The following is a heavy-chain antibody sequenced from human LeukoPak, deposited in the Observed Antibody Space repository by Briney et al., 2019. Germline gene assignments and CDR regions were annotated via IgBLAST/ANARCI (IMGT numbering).Heavy chain of an antibody. D-gene: IGHD4-17*01. V-gene: IGHV3-48*03. CDR1: GFTFSSYE. CDR3: ARGITVTTYGCDY. J-gene: IGHJ4*02. Sequence: PGGSLRLSCAASGFTFSSYEMNWVRQAPGKGLEWVSYISSSGSTIYYADSVKGRFTIPRDNAKNSLYLQMNSLRAEDTAVYYCARGITVTTYGCDYWGQGTLVTVSS. CDR2: ISSSGSTI.